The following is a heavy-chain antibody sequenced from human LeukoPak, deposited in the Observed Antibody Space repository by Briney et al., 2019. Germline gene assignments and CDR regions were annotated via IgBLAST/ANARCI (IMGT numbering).Heavy chain of an antibody. CDR3: ARGGEYSSSGYYYYYYYMDV. CDR2: ISSSSSYI. V-gene: IGHV3-21*01. D-gene: IGHD6-6*01. CDR1: GLTFSSYW. J-gene: IGHJ6*03. Sequence: GGSLRLSCAASGLTFSSYWMNWVRQAPGKGLEWVSSISSSSSYIYYADSVKGRFTISRDNAKNSLYLQMNSLRAEDTAVYYCARGGEYSSSGYYYYYYYMDVWGKGTTVTVSS.